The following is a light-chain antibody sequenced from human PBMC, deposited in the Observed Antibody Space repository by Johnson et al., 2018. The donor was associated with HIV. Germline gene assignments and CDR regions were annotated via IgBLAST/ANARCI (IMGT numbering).Light chain of an antibody. V-gene: IGLV1-51*01. CDR1: SSNIGNNY. CDR2: DNN. CDR3: GTWDSSLSAYV. J-gene: IGLJ1*01. Sequence: QSLLTQAPSVSAAPGQKVTISCSGSSSNIGNNYVSWYQQLPGTAPKLLIYDNNMRPSGIPDRFSGSKSGTSATLGITGLQTGDEADYYCGTWDSSLSAYVFGTGTKVTVL.